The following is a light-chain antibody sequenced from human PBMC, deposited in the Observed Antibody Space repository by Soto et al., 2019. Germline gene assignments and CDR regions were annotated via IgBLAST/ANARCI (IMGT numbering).Light chain of an antibody. V-gene: IGKV1-5*03. CDR2: KAS. CDR1: QSVGSW. Sequence: DIQMTQSPSTLSASVGDRVTITCRASQSVGSWLVWYQQKPGKAPKYLIYKASILESGVPSRLSGSGSGTEFTLTISSLQPDDFATYYCQQYDAYPWTFGQGTKLDFK. J-gene: IGKJ2*02. CDR3: QQYDAYPWT.